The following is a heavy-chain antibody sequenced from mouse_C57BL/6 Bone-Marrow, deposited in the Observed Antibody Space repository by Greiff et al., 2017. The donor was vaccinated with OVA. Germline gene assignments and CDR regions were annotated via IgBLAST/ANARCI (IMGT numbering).Heavy chain of an antibody. V-gene: IGHV1-69*01. CDR1: GYTFTSYW. J-gene: IGHJ2*01. CDR2: IDPSDSYT. Sequence: QVHVKQPGAELVMPGASVKLSCKASGYTFTSYWMHWVKQRPGQGLEWIGEIDPSDSYTNYNQKFKGKSTLTVDKSSSTAYMQLSSLTSEDSAVYYCARSPDYGSSYEWYYFDYWGQGTTLTVSS. D-gene: IGHD1-1*01. CDR3: ARSPDYGSSYEWYYFDY.